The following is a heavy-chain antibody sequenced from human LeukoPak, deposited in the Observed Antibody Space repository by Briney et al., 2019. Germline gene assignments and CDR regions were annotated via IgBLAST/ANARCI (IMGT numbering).Heavy chain of an antibody. Sequence: ASVKVSCKASGYTFTGYYMHWVRQAPGQGLEWMGWINPNSGGTNYAQKFQGRVTMTRDTSISTAYMELSRLRSDDTAVYYCARDLPYSSSRWNWFDPWGQGTVVTVSS. J-gene: IGHJ5*02. CDR2: INPNSGGT. D-gene: IGHD6-6*01. CDR3: ARDLPYSSSRWNWFDP. CDR1: GYTFTGYY. V-gene: IGHV1-2*02.